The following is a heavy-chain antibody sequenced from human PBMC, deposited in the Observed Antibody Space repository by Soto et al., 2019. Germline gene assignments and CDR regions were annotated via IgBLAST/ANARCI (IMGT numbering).Heavy chain of an antibody. V-gene: IGHV3-30-3*01. J-gene: IGHJ4*02. D-gene: IGHD3-22*01. CDR3: ARNDISMLVIDC. Sequence: GGSMRLSCSASGFIFSMFAMHWVRQAPGKGLEWVAVAPSDGSHIYYGDSGKGRFTISRNNSKNMLYLQMNSLRPDDTAVYYCARNDISMLVIDCWGQGSLVTVSS. CDR2: APSDGSHI. CDR1: GFIFSMFA.